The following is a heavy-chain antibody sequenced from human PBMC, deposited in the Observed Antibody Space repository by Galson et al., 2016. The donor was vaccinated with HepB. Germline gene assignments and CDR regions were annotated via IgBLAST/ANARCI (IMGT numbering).Heavy chain of an antibody. Sequence: CAISGDSVSSNSAAWNWIRQSPSRGLEWLGRTYYRSKWYNDYAVSVKSRITINPDTSKNQFSLQLNSVTPEDTAVYYCPRTNSETYGGGNFDYWGQGTLVTVSS. CDR1: GDSVSSNSAA. CDR3: PRTNSETYGGGNFDY. CDR2: TYYRSKWYN. V-gene: IGHV6-1*01. J-gene: IGHJ4*01. D-gene: IGHD1-26*01.